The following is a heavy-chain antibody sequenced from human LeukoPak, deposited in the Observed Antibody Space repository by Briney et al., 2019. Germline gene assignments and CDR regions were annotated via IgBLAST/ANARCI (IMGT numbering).Heavy chain of an antibody. Sequence: GFLRLSCAASGFTVSSNYMNWVRQAPGKGLEWVSVIYSGSSTYYADSMKGRFTVSRDTSKNTLYLQMNSLRAEDTAVYYCARDRGNSYDNDALDIWGQGTMVTVSS. V-gene: IGHV3-66*01. CDR1: GFTVSSNY. CDR2: IYSGSST. CDR3: ARDRGNSYDNDALDI. J-gene: IGHJ3*02. D-gene: IGHD3-22*01.